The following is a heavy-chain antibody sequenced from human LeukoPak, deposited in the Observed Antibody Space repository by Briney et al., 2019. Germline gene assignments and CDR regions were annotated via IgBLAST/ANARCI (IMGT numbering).Heavy chain of an antibody. J-gene: IGHJ6*03. V-gene: IGHV3-9*01. CDR1: GFTFGDYP. CDR2: INWNGGSI. Sequence: GGSLRLSCVASGFTFGDYPMHWVRQVPGKGLEWVSGINWNGGSIGYADSVKGRFTISSDNAKNSLYLQMNSLRAEDTALYYCAKDGRFSGSPYFYYMDVWGKGTTITVS. D-gene: IGHD1-26*01. CDR3: AKDGRFSGSPYFYYMDV.